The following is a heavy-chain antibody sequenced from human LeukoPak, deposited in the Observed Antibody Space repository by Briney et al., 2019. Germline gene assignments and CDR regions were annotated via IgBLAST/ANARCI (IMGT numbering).Heavy chain of an antibody. CDR1: GFPFNAYW. CDR3: ARSLPYGTTWYGRSDF. CDR2: IRQDGDTK. D-gene: IGHD6-13*01. Sequence: GGSLRLSCAASGFPFNAYWMSGVRQAPGKGGEWGANIRQDGDTKYYVTSVKGRFTISRDNAMNSLYLQMNSLRAEDTAIYYCARSLPYGTTWYGRSDFWGQGTLVTVSS. V-gene: IGHV3-7*03. J-gene: IGHJ4*02.